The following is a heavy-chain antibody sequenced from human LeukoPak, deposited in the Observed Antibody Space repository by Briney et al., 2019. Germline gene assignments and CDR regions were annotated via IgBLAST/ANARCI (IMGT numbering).Heavy chain of an antibody. CDR1: GFTFSSYW. V-gene: IGHV3-7*01. D-gene: IGHD3-22*01. CDR3: ARMYYYDSSGEGY. Sequence: PGGSLRLSCAASGFTFSSYWMSWVRQAPGKGLEWVANIKQDGSEKYYADSVKGRFTISRDNAKNSLYLQMNSLRAEDTAVYYCARMYYYDSSGEGYWGQGTLVTVSS. J-gene: IGHJ4*02. CDR2: IKQDGSEK.